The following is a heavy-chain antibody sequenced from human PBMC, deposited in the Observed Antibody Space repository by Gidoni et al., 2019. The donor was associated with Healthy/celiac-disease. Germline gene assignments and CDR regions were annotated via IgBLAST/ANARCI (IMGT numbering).Heavy chain of an antibody. CDR3: ARDYPYYDFWSGFLYGMDV. D-gene: IGHD3-3*01. CDR1: GYTFTSYG. J-gene: IGHJ6*02. V-gene: IGHV1-18*01. CDR2: ISADNGNT. Sequence: QVQLVQSGAEVKKPGASVKVSCQASGYTFTSYGISWVRQAPGQGLEWMGWISADNGNTNYAQKLQGRGTMTTDTSTSTAYMELRSLRSDDTAVYYCARDYPYYDFWSGFLYGMDVWGQGTTVTVSS.